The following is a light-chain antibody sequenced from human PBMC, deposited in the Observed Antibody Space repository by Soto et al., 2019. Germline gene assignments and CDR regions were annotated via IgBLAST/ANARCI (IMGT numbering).Light chain of an antibody. CDR3: SSYATTSIVV. V-gene: IGLV2-14*01. CDR1: SSDVGAYDY. Sequence: QSALTQPASVSGSPGQSITISCTGTSSDVGAYDYVSWYQQHPGKAPKLMIYEVTNRPSGVSNRFSGSKSGNTASLTSSGLQAEDEADYYCSSYATTSIVVFGGGTKLTVL. J-gene: IGLJ2*01. CDR2: EVT.